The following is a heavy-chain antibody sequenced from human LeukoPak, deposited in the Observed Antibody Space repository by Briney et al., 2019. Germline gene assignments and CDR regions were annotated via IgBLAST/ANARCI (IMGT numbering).Heavy chain of an antibody. Sequence: SETLSLTCAVYGGSFNDDYWSWIRQPPGKGLEWIGEINHSGSTNYNPSLKSRVTISVDTSKNQFSLKLSSVTAADTAVYYCARGRRYFDWLLYYSYYFDYWGQGTLVTVSS. CDR1: GGSFNDDY. CDR2: INHSGST. J-gene: IGHJ4*02. CDR3: ARGRRYFDWLLYYSYYFDY. D-gene: IGHD3-9*01. V-gene: IGHV4-34*01.